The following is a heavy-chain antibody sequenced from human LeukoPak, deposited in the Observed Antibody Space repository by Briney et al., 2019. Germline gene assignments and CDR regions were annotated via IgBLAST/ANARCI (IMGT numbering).Heavy chain of an antibody. V-gene: IGHV3-23*01. J-gene: IGHJ4*02. CDR2: ISGSGGST. D-gene: IGHD6-13*01. CDR1: GFTFSSYA. Sequence: WGSLRLSCAASGFTFSSYAMSWVRQVPGKGLEWVSAISGSGGSTYYADSVKGRFTISRDNSKNTLYLQMNSLRAEDTAVYYCAKVPSSSWYNYWGQGTLVTVSS. CDR3: AKVPSSSWYNY.